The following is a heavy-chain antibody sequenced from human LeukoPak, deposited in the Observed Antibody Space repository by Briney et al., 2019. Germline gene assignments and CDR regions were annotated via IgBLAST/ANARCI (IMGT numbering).Heavy chain of an antibody. Sequence: SVKVSCKASGGTFSSYAISWVRQAPGQGLEWMGRIIPILGIANYAQKLQGRVTMTTDTSTSTAYMELRSLRSDDTAVYYCARGRDYYGSGSEVYWGQGTLVTVSS. CDR2: IIPILGIA. D-gene: IGHD3-10*01. CDR3: ARGRDYYGSGSEVY. CDR1: GGTFSSYA. V-gene: IGHV1-69*04. J-gene: IGHJ4*02.